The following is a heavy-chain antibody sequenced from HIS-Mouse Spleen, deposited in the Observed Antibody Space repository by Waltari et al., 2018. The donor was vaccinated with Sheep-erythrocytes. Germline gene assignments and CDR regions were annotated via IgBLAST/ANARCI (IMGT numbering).Heavy chain of an antibody. D-gene: IGHD1-26*01. Sequence: EVQLVESGGGLVKPGGSLRLSCAASGFTFSSYSMNCVRQAPGKGLEAVSSIGISSSYIYYADSVKGRFTISRDNAKNSLYLQMNSLRAEDTAVYYCARVASGATFDYWGQGTLVTVSS. CDR1: GFTFSSYS. V-gene: IGHV3-21*01. J-gene: IGHJ4*02. CDR3: ARVASGATFDY. CDR2: IGISSSYI.